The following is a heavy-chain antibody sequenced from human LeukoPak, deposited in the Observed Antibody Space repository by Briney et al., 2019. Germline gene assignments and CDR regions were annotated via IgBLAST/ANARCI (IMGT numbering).Heavy chain of an antibody. CDR1: GDSISSSNYY. CDR3: ARGGIYYHFDY. V-gene: IGHV4-39*01. Sequence: PSETLSLTCTVSGDSISSSNYYWGWIRQPPGKGLEWIASIYYSDNTYYKPSLKSRITISVDTSKNQFSLKLSSVTAADTAVYFCARGGIYYHFDYWGQGTLVTVSS. D-gene: IGHD1-26*01. CDR2: IYYSDNT. J-gene: IGHJ4*02.